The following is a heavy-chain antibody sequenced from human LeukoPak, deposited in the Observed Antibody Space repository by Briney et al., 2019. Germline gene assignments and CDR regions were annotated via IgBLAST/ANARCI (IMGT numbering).Heavy chain of an antibody. CDR1: GFTFSNAW. Sequence: GGSLRLSCAASGFTFSNAWMSWVRQAPGKGLEWVGRIKSKTDGGTTDYAAPVKGRFTISRDDSKNTLYLQMNSLKTEDTAVYYCTTGLYSKRLYISRDYWGQGTLVTVSS. D-gene: IGHD3-10*01. CDR3: TTGLYSKRLYISRDY. J-gene: IGHJ4*02. V-gene: IGHV3-15*01. CDR2: IKSKTDGGTT.